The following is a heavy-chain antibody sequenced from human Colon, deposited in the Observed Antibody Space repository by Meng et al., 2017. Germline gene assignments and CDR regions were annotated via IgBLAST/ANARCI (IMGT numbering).Heavy chain of an antibody. Sequence: QGPLRESGQGLVNHPGTCPLACLFFGDSISSDIWWSWVRQPPGKGLEWIGEVYHRGDTNYNPSLKSRVDISVDKSKNQFYLSLFSVTAADTAVYYCGRDQGRELINHWGQGTLVTVSS. CDR3: GRDQGRELINH. CDR1: GDSISSDIW. CDR2: VYHRGDT. V-gene: IGHV4-4*03. D-gene: IGHD1-7*01. J-gene: IGHJ4*02.